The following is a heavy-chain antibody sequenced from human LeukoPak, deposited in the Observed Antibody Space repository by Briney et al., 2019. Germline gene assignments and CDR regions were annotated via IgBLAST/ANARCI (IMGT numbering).Heavy chain of an antibody. CDR1: GGSFSGYY. Sequence: SETLSLTCAVYGGSFSGYYWSWIRQPPGKGLEWMGEINHSGSTNYNPSLKSRVTISVDTSKNQFSLKLSFVTAADTAVYYCARGRGYCTNGVCYFSWFDPWVQGTLVTVSS. CDR3: ARGRGYCTNGVCYFSWFDP. CDR2: INHSGST. V-gene: IGHV4-34*01. D-gene: IGHD2-8*01. J-gene: IGHJ5*02.